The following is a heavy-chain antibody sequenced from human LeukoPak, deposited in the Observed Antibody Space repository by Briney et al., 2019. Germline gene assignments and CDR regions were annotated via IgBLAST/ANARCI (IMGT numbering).Heavy chain of an antibody. V-gene: IGHV3-30*18. Sequence: GGSLRLSCAASGFTFSTYGMHWVRQAPGKGREWGAVVSYDGSNKYYADSVKGRFTISRENSKNTLYLQMNSLRAEDTAVYYCAKDWGHWGYGYYFDHWGQGTLVTVSS. CDR3: AKDWGHWGYGYYFDH. CDR2: VSYDGSNK. J-gene: IGHJ4*02. D-gene: IGHD7-27*01. CDR1: GFTFSTYG.